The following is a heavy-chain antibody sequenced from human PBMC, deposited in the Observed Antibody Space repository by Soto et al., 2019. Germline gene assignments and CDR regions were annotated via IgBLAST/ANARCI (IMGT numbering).Heavy chain of an antibody. D-gene: IGHD6-13*01. CDR1: GGSISSSSYY. Sequence: SETLSLTCTVSGGSISSSSYYWGWIRQPPGKGLEWIGSIYYSGSTYYNPSLKSRVTISVDTSKNQFSLKLSSVTAADTAVYYCASHVTKDSSSWYVGERQPFYWGQGTLVTVSS. CDR2: IYYSGST. CDR3: ASHVTKDSSSWYVGERQPFY. J-gene: IGHJ4*02. V-gene: IGHV4-39*01.